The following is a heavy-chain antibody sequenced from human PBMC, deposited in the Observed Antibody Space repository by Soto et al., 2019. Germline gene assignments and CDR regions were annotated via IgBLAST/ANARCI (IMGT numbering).Heavy chain of an antibody. V-gene: IGHV4-61*01. CDR3: ARGYYGSGSGGYHFDY. J-gene: IGHJ4*02. CDR2: IRYSGTP. CDR1: GGSVSSGSHY. D-gene: IGHD3-10*01. Sequence: QVQLQESGPGLVKPSETLSLTCTVSGGSVSSGSHYWSWIRQPPRKGLECIWYIRYSGTPNYNPSLKSGVIISVDTSKNQLALKLSSVTAADTAVYYCARGYYGSGSGGYHFDYWGQGTLVTVSS.